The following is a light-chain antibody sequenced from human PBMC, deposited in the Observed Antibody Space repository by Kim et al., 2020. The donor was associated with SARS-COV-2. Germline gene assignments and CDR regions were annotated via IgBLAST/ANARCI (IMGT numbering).Light chain of an antibody. J-gene: IGLJ1*01. CDR3: AAWDDSLNGPV. Sequence: GEMCILSWTGRRSNIGSNPVTLYLRLPATAPKLLIYSNNQRPSGVPDRFSGSKSGTSASLAISGLQSEDEADYYCAAWDDSLNGPVFGTGTKVTVL. CDR2: SNN. CDR1: RSNIGSNP. V-gene: IGLV1-44*01.